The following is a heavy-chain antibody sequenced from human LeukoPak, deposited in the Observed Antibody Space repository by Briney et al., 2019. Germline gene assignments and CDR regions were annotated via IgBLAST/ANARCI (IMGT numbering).Heavy chain of an antibody. D-gene: IGHD2-8*01. Sequence: GGSLRLSCAASGFTFSSYSMNWVRQAPGKGLEWVSYISSSSSTIYYADSVKGRFTISRDNAKNSLYLQMNSLRAEDTAVYYYARDGVRYRGDYWGQGTLVTVSS. CDR1: GFTFSSYS. CDR2: ISSSSSTI. J-gene: IGHJ4*02. CDR3: ARDGVRYRGDY. V-gene: IGHV3-48*01.